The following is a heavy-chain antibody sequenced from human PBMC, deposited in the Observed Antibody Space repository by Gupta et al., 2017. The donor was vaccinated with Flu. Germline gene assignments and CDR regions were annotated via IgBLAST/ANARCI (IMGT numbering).Heavy chain of an antibody. CDR1: GFSFSNYA. Sequence: CSASGFSFSNYAMTWVRQAPGAGLEGVARITGTGGGTYYAASVKGRFTISRDNSRKMMCLQMSSLRVDDTAVYYCAKDQFVGDGGTGKYGMDVWGQGTTVTVSS. V-gene: IGHV3-23*01. CDR3: AKDQFVGDGGTGKYGMDV. CDR2: ITGTGGGT. D-gene: IGHD1-1*01. J-gene: IGHJ6*01.